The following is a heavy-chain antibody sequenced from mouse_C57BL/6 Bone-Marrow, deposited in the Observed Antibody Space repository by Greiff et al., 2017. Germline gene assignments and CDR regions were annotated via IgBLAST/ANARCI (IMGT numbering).Heavy chain of an antibody. Sequence: QVQLKQSGAELVRPGASVTLSCTASGYTFTDYEMHWVKQTPVHGLEWIGAIDPETGGTAYNQKFEGKAILTADKSSSTAYMELLSLTAEDSAVYYCTRGENGYDDYWGQGTTLTVSS. CDR2: IDPETGGT. V-gene: IGHV1-15*01. D-gene: IGHD2-2*01. CDR3: TRGENGYDDY. J-gene: IGHJ2*01. CDR1: GYTFTDYE.